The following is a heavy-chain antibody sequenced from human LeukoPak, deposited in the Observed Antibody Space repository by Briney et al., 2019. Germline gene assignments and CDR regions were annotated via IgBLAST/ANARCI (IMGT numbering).Heavy chain of an antibody. CDR3: ASDVPENAAQIDY. D-gene: IGHD2-15*01. J-gene: IGHJ4*02. CDR2: IRSKSDGGTT. V-gene: IGHV3-15*01. Sequence: GGSLRLSCAASGFPFTNAWMSWVRQAPGKGLELVGRIRSKSDGGTTDYAAPVKGRFTISRDDSTNTLYLQMTSLKTDDTALYYCASDVPENAAQIDYWGQGTLVTVSS. CDR1: GFPFTNAW.